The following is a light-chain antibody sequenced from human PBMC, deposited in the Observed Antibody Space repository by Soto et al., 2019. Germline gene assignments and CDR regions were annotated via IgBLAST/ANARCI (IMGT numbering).Light chain of an antibody. CDR1: QGIRND. V-gene: IGKV1-6*01. CDR2: AAS. J-gene: IGKJ1*01. CDR3: LQDYNYQWT. Sequence: AIQMTQSPSSLSASVGDRVTITCRASQGIRNDLGWYQQKPGKAPRLLIYAASSLQSGVPSRFSGSGSGTDFTLTISSLQPEDFATYYCLQDYNYQWTFGQGTKVDI.